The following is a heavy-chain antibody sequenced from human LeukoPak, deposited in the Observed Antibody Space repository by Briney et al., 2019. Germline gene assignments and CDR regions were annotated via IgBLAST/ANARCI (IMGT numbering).Heavy chain of an antibody. V-gene: IGHV1-46*01. CDR3: ARGSRNYDSSGYHY. CDR2: INPSGGST. Sequence: GASVKVSCKASGYTFMNYGISWVRQAPGQGLEWMGIINPSGGSTSYAQKFQGRVTMTRDTSTSTVYMELSSLRSEDTAVYYCARGSRNYDSSGYHYWGQGALVTVSS. D-gene: IGHD3-22*01. CDR1: GYTFMNYG. J-gene: IGHJ4*02.